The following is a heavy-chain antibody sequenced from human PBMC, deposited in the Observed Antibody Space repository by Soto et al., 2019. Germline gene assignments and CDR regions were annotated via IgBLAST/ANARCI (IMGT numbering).Heavy chain of an antibody. CDR2: ISAYNGNT. D-gene: IGHD3-3*01. CDR1: GYTFTSYG. J-gene: IGHJ4*02. V-gene: IGHV1-18*01. Sequence: ASVTVSCKASGYTFTSYGISWVRQAPGQGLEWMGWISAYNGNTNYAQKLQGRVTMTTDTSTSTAYMELRSLRSDDTAVYYCARVCYDFWSGYYPRNSTPFDYWGQGTLVTVSS. CDR3: ARVCYDFWSGYYPRNSTPFDY.